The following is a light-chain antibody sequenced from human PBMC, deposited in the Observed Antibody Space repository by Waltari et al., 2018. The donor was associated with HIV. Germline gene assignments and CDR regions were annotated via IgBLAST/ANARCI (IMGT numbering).Light chain of an antibody. V-gene: IGLV1-47*01. J-gene: IGLJ2*01. CDR3: AACDYSLSGPV. Sequence: QSVLTQPPSASGTPGQRVTISCSGRSSNIGSNYVYWYQQLPGTSPKLLIYTNNQRPSGFPHRFPGSKSGTSASLAISGLLSEDEADYHCAACDYSLSGPVFGGGTKLTVL. CDR1: SSNIGSNY. CDR2: TNN.